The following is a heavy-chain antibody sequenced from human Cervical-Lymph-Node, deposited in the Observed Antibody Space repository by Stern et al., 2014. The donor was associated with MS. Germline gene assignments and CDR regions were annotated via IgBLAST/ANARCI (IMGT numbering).Heavy chain of an antibody. J-gene: IGHJ4*02. CDR3: ARVAYCGGDCSVFDS. CDR2: IHYRGST. CDR1: GGSMASSTGGYF. V-gene: IGHV4-31*11. D-gene: IGHD2-21*02. Sequence: QVQLVESGPGLVKPSQTLSLICAVSGGSMASSTGGYFWSWIRQPPGKGLEWIGFIHYRGSTYSHPSLKRRTTISVDTSKNQVSLRLTSMTAADTAVYYCARVAYCGGDCSVFDSWGQGTLVTVSS.